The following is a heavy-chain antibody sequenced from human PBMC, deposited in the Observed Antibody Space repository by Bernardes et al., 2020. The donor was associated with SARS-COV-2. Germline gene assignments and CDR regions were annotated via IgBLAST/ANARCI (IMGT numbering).Heavy chain of an antibody. Sequence: GGSLRLSCEASGFTFDDYAMHWVRQAPGKGLEWVSGISWNSDNIDYADSVKGRFTISRDNAKKSLYLQMNSLRAEDTAVYYCVRAIYHSGWFPFDHWGQGTLVTVSS. CDR3: VRAIYHSGWFPFDH. V-gene: IGHV3-9*01. D-gene: IGHD6-19*01. CDR2: ISWNSDNI. CDR1: GFTFDDYA. J-gene: IGHJ4*02.